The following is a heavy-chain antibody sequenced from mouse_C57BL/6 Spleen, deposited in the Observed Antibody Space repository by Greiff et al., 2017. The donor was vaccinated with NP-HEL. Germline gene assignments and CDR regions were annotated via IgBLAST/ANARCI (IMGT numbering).Heavy chain of an antibody. Sequence: QVQLQQSGPELVKPGASVKISCKASGYAFSSSWMNWVKQRPGQGLEWIGRIYPGDGGTNYNGKFKGKATLTADKSSSTAYMQLSSLTSEDAAVYCCARDGYYCDDWGQGTTLTVSS. D-gene: IGHD2-3*01. CDR1: GYAFSSSW. V-gene: IGHV1-82*01. CDR3: ARDGYYCDD. CDR2: IYPGDGGT. J-gene: IGHJ2*01.